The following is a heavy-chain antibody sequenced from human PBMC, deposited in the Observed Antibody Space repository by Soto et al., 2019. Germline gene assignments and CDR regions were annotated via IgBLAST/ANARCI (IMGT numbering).Heavy chain of an antibody. J-gene: IGHJ6*02. CDR1: RGTFSSYA. V-gene: IGHV1-69*01. Sequence: SVKVSCKASRGTFSSYAISWVRQAPGQRAEGVGGIIPIFGTANYAQKFQGRVTITADESTSTAYMELSSLRSEDTAVYYCARDLTVCISTSCRQRPSYYGMDVWGQGTTVTVSS. CDR2: IIPIFGTA. D-gene: IGHD2-2*01. CDR3: ARDLTVCISTSCRQRPSYYGMDV.